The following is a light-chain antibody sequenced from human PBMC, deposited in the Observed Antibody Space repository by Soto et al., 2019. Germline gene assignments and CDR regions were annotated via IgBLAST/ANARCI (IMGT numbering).Light chain of an antibody. V-gene: IGKV1-5*01. CDR3: QQSYSTPIT. Sequence: DIQMTQSPSTLSASIGDRVTITCRASQSITTFLAWYQQKPGKAPQILIYDASKLEPGVPSRLSGGGSGTEFTLTISSLQPEDFATYYCQQSYSTPITFGQGTRLEIK. CDR2: DAS. CDR1: QSITTF. J-gene: IGKJ5*01.